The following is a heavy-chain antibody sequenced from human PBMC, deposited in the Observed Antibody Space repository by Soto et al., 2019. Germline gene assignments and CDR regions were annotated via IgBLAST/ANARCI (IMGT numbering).Heavy chain of an antibody. Sequence: SETLSLTCTVSGGSISSYYWSWIRQPPGKGLEWIGYIYYSGSTNYNPPLKSRVTISVDTSKNQFSLKLSSVTAADTAVYYCARDIVVVPAASHYMDVWGKGAAVTVSS. V-gene: IGHV4-59*01. CDR2: IYYSGST. J-gene: IGHJ6*03. CDR1: GGSISSYY. D-gene: IGHD2-2*01. CDR3: ARDIVVVPAASHYMDV.